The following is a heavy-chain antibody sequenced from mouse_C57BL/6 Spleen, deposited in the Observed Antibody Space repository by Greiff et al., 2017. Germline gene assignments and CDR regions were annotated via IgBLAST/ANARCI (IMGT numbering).Heavy chain of an antibody. CDR2: ISSGGSYT. J-gene: IGHJ1*03. CDR1: GFTFSSYG. Sequence: VQRVESGGDLVKPGGSLKLSCAASGFTFSSYGMSWVRQTPDKRLEWVATISSGGSYTYYPDSVKGRFTISRDNAKNTLFLQMTSLRSEDTAMYYCARMVYGSSYGYFDVWGTGTTVTVSS. D-gene: IGHD1-1*01. V-gene: IGHV5-6*01. CDR3: ARMVYGSSYGYFDV.